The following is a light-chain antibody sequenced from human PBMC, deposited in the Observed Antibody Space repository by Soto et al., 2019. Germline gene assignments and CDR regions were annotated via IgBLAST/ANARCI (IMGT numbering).Light chain of an antibody. CDR2: RNN. CDR1: SSNFGSKY. CDR3: AAWDDSLVYV. V-gene: IGLV1-47*01. J-gene: IGLJ1*01. Sequence: QSVLTQPPSASGTPGQRVTISCSGSSSNFGSKYVYLYQQLPGTAPKLLIYRNNQRPSGVPDRFSGSKSGTSASLAISGLRSEDEAAYYCAAWDDSLVYVFGAGTKLTVL.